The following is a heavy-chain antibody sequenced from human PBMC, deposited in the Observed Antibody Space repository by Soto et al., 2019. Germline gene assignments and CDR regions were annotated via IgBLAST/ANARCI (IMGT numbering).Heavy chain of an antibody. V-gene: IGHV4-4*02. CDR3: ARTGPYSSGNN. D-gene: IGHD3-22*01. Sequence: QVQLQESGPGLVDPLGTLSLTCAVSGTSVSGANWWGWVRQPPGKGLEWIGEIHSSGNTDYNPSHKXRFTXSXHMSKNEFSLKLTSVTAADTAVYYCARTGPYSSGNNWGQGTLVTVSS. J-gene: IGHJ4*02. CDR2: IHSSGNT. CDR1: GTSVSGANW.